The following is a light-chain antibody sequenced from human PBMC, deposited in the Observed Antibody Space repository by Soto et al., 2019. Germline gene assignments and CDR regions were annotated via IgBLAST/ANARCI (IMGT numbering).Light chain of an antibody. CDR3: QQYGSSQT. CDR2: GAS. Sequence: IVLTQSPATLSLSPGERATLSCMASQSVSNNYLAWYQQKPGQAPRLLIYGASNRATGIPDRFSGSGSGTDFTLTVSRLEPEDFAVYYCQQYGSSQTFGQGTKVDIK. J-gene: IGKJ1*01. V-gene: IGKV3-20*01. CDR1: QSVSNNY.